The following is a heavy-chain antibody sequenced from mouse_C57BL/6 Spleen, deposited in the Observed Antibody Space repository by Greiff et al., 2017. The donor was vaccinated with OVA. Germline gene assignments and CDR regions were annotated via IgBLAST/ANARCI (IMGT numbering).Heavy chain of an antibody. CDR1: GYAFSSSW. V-gene: IGHV1-82*01. CDR2: IYPGDGDT. CDR3: AKTAQAPYWYFDV. D-gene: IGHD3-2*02. Sequence: VQLQESGPELVKPGASVKISCKASGYAFSSSWMNWVKQRPGKGLEWIGRIYPGDGDTNYNGKFKGKATLTADKSSSTAYMQLSSLTSEDSAVYFCAKTAQAPYWYFDVWGTGTTVTVSS. J-gene: IGHJ1*03.